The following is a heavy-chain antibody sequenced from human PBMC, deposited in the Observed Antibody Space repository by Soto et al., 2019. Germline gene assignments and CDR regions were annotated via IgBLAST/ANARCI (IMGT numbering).Heavy chain of an antibody. CDR2: ISPGDSET. V-gene: IGHV5-51*01. CDR1: GYSFTSYW. J-gene: IGHJ6*02. D-gene: IGHD2-2*02. CDR3: ARQGSYCSSTSCYRWVDPKDHGMDV. Sequence: PGESLKISCKGSGYSFTSYWIGWVRQMPGKGPEWMGIISPGDSETTYSPSFEGQVSISADKSISTAYLQWSSLKASDTAMYYCARQGSYCSSTSCYRWVDPKDHGMDVWGQGTTVTVSS.